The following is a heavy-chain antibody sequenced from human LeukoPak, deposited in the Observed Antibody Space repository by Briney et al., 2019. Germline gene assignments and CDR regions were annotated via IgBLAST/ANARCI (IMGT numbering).Heavy chain of an antibody. V-gene: IGHV1-69*13. CDR1: GGTFSSYA. CDR2: IIPIFGTA. D-gene: IGHD3-16*02. J-gene: IGHJ3*02. Sequence: ASVKVSCKASGGTFSSYAISWVRQAPGHGLEWMGGIIPIFGTANHAQKFQGRVTITAHESTSTAYMELSSLRSEDTAVYYCARGNVWGSYRYTVPFDIWGQGTMVTVSS. CDR3: ARGNVWGSYRYTVPFDI.